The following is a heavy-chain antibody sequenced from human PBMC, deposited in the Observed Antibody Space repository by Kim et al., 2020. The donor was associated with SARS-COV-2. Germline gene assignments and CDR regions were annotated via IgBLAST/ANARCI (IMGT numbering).Heavy chain of an antibody. CDR1: GGTFSSYA. CDR2: IIPIFGTA. Sequence: SVKVSCKASGGTFSSYAISWVRQAPGQGLEWMGGIIPIFGTANYAQKFQGRVTITADESTSTAYMELSSLRSEDTAVYYCARLRTGGYDERLRGQSTTPFDYWGQGTLVTVSS. CDR3: ARLRTGGYDERLRGQSTTPFDY. D-gene: IGHD3-10*01. J-gene: IGHJ4*02. V-gene: IGHV1-69*13.